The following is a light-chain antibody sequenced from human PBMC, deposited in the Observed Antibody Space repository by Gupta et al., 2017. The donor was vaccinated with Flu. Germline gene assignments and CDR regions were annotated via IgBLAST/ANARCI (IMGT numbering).Light chain of an antibody. Sequence: VMTQSPLSLPVTLGQPAYISCRSSRSLVHSDGEAYLSWFHQRPGHSPRRLICKVSNRDSGGTDRFSGSGAVTEFTLMSINAEDEDVGGYYGRQNTDLYTFGQGTKMEIK. V-gene: IGKV2-30*02. CDR1: RSLVHSDGEAY. CDR2: KVS. CDR3: RQNTDLYT. J-gene: IGKJ2*01.